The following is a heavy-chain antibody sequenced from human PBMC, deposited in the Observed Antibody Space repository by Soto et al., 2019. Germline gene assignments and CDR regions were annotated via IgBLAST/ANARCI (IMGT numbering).Heavy chain of an antibody. J-gene: IGHJ3*02. V-gene: IGHV3-30-3*01. CDR1: GFTFDDYS. CDR2: ISYEGSNK. Sequence: QVQLVESGGGVVQPGRSLRLSCAAFGFTFDDYSMHWVRQAPGKGLEWVARISYEGSNKYYADSVKGRFTISRDNAKKTLFLEVDSLRTEYTAVYFFARPDIQSAWNDGCDIWGQGTMVTVSS. CDR3: ARPDIQSAWNDGCDI. D-gene: IGHD1-1*01.